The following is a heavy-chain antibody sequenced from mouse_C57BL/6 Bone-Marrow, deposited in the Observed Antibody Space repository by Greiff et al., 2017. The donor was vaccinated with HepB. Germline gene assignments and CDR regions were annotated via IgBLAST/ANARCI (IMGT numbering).Heavy chain of an antibody. CDR1: GYTFTDYE. CDR3: TRRGYYYGSSGRNFDV. J-gene: IGHJ1*03. CDR2: IDPETGGT. V-gene: IGHV1-15*01. D-gene: IGHD1-1*01. Sequence: VKLQESGAELVRPGASVTLSCKASGYTFTDYEMHWVKQTPVHGLEWIGTIDPETGGTAYNQKFKGKAILTADQSSSTAYMELRSLTSEDSAVYYCTRRGYYYGSSGRNFDVWGTGTTVTVSS.